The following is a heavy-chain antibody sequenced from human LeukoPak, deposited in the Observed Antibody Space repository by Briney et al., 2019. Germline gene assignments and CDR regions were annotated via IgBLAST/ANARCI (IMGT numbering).Heavy chain of an antibody. D-gene: IGHD5-12*01. V-gene: IGHV3-49*04. J-gene: IGHJ6*02. CDR1: GFTFGDYA. CDR2: IRSKAYGGTT. CDR3: TRDGSRGYSGYDEDYYYYCMDV. Sequence: GGSLRLSCTASGFTFGDYAMSWVRQAPGKGLEGVGFIRSKAYGGTTEYAASVKGRFTISRDDSKSIAYLQMNSLKTEDTAMYYCTRDGSRGYSGYDEDYYYYCMDVWGQGTTVTVSS.